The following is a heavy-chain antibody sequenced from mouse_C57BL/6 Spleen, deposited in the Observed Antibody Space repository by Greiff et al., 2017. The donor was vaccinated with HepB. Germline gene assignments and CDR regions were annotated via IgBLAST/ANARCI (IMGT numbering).Heavy chain of an antibody. V-gene: IGHV10-1*01. CDR2: IRSKSNNYAT. CDR3: VRHTPLYPYAMDY. J-gene: IGHJ4*01. D-gene: IGHD2-1*01. CDR1: GFSFNTYA. Sequence: EVQLVESGGGLVQPKGSLKLSCAASGFSFNTYAMNWVRQAPGKGLEWVARIRSKSNNYATYYADSVKDRFTISRDDSESMLYLQMNNLKTEDTAMYYCVRHTPLYPYAMDYWGQGTSVTVSS.